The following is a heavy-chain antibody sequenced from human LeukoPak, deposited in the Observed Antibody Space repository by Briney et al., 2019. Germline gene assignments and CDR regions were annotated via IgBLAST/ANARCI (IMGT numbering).Heavy chain of an antibody. CDR3: ARWDNYYDSSGPEEGLDY. V-gene: IGHV4-34*01. Sequence: SETLSLTCAVYGGSFSGYYWSWIRQPPGKGLEWIGETNHSGSTNYNPSLKSRVTISVDTSKNQFSLKLSSVTAADTAVYYCARWDNYYDSSGPEEGLDYWGQGTLVTVSS. CDR2: TNHSGST. J-gene: IGHJ4*02. D-gene: IGHD3-22*01. CDR1: GGSFSGYY.